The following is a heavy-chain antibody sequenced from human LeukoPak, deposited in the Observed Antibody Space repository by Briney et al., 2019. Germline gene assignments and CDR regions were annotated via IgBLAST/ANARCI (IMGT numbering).Heavy chain of an antibody. V-gene: IGHV3-9*01. CDR1: GFTFDDYA. Sequence: PGRSLRLSCAASGFTFDDYAMHWVRQAPGKGLEWVSGISWNSGSIGYADSVKGRFTISRDNAKNSLYLQMNSLRAEDTAVYYCARDLVHDYVWGSYRPKAGCWFDPWGQGTLVTVSS. J-gene: IGHJ5*02. CDR3: ARDLVHDYVWGSYRPKAGCWFDP. D-gene: IGHD3-16*02. CDR2: ISWNSGSI.